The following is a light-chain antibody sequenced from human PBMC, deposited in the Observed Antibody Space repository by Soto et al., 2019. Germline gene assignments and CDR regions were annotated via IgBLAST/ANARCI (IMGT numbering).Light chain of an antibody. CDR1: QSVGDS. CDR3: QQHSGSPPT. V-gene: IGKV3-11*01. Sequence: EIVMTQSPATLSLSPGGRATLSCRASQSVGDSLAWYQQEPGQAPRLLIYGASSRATGIPDRFSGSGSGTDFTLTISSLEPEDFAVYYCQQHSGSPPTFGQGTKVDIK. CDR2: GAS. J-gene: IGKJ1*01.